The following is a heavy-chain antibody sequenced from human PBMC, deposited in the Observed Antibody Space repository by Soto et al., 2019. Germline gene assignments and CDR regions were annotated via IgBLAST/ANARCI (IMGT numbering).Heavy chain of an antibody. CDR1: GGSISSGGYY. J-gene: IGHJ6*02. D-gene: IGHD6-13*01. CDR3: ARDRSAAAGPYYYYGMDV. Sequence: QVQLQESGPGLVKSSQTLSLTCTVSGGSISSGGYYWSWIRQHPGKGLEWIGYIYYSGSTYYNPSLKSRVTISVDTSKNQFSLKLSSVTAADTAVYYCARDRSAAAGPYYYYGMDVWGQGTTVTVSS. CDR2: IYYSGST. V-gene: IGHV4-31*03.